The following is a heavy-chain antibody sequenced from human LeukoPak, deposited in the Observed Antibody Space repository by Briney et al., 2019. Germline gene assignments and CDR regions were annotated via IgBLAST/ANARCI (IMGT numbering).Heavy chain of an antibody. CDR2: ISAYNDNT. V-gene: IGHV1-18*01. Sequence: ASVKVSCKASGYTFTSYGVSCVRQAPGQGREWMGWISAYNDNTNYAQKLQGRVTMPTDTSTTTAYMELRSLTSDDTAVYYCPRDDWVSRPNPDYYYYYGMDVWGQGTTVTVSS. CDR1: GYTFTSYG. D-gene: IGHD2-21*01. CDR3: PRDDWVSRPNPDYYYYYGMDV. J-gene: IGHJ6*02.